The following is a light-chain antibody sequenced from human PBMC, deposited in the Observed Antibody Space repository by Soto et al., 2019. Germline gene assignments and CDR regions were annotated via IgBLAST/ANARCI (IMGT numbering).Light chain of an antibody. CDR3: QQFDSVPCT. CDR1: QDINNY. J-gene: IGKJ2*02. Sequence: DIQMTQSPSSLSASVGDRVTITCQASQDINNYLIWYQHNPGKAPKLLIYDASTLGTGVASRFSGGGSGTHFPFTISSLQPEDIATYYCQQFDSVPCTFGQGTKLELK. CDR2: DAS. V-gene: IGKV1-33*01.